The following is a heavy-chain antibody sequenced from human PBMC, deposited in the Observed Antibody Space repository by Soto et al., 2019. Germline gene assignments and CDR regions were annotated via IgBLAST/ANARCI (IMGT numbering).Heavy chain of an antibody. D-gene: IGHD5-12*01. Sequence: SGTLCLTCTVSGGSISSGGYSWSWIRQPPGKGLEWIGYIYHSGSTYYNPSLKSRVTISVDRSKNQFSLKLSSVTAADTAVYYCARGAEGGYDPNFDYWGQGTLVTVSS. CDR1: GGSISSGGYS. CDR2: IYHSGST. J-gene: IGHJ4*02. V-gene: IGHV4-30-2*01. CDR3: ARGAEGGYDPNFDY.